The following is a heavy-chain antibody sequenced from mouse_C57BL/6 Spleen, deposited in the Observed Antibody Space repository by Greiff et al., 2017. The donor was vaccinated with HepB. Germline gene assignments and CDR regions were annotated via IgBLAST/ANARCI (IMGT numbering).Heavy chain of an antibody. D-gene: IGHD2-2*01. CDR3: ARDGGATMVTTREYYAMDY. V-gene: IGHV5-4*01. J-gene: IGHJ4*01. CDR1: GFTFSSYA. CDR2: ISDGGSYT. Sequence: DVKLVESGGGLVKPGGSLKLSCAASGFTFSSYAMSWVRQTPEKRLEWVATISDGGSYTYYPDNVKGRYTISRDNAKNNLYLQMSHLKSEDTAMYDCARDGGATMVTTREYYAMDYWGQGTSVTVSS.